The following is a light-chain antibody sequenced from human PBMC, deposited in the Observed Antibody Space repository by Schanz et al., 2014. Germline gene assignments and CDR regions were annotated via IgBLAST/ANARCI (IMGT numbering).Light chain of an antibody. J-gene: IGLJ3*02. Sequence: QSALTQPPSASGSPGQSVTISCIGTSSDVGGYDHVSWYQQHPGKAPKLMIYDVTNRPSGVSNRFSGSKSGNTASLTISGLQAEDEADYYCSSYTSSDTWVFGGGTKLTVL. CDR2: DVT. V-gene: IGLV2-14*03. CDR1: SSDVGGYDH. CDR3: SSYTSSDTWV.